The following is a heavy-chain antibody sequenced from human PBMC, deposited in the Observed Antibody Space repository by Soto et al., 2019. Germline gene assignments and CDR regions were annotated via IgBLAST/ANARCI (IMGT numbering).Heavy chain of an antibody. Sequence: QVQLVQSGAEVKKPGASVKVSCKASGYTFITYGVSWVRQAPGQGLDWLGWISTYNGNTRYAERLQGRVTMTTDTTTNTAYMELRNLRSDDTAVYYCARGPTDYYDNNANYFLVYWGQGTLVTVSP. J-gene: IGHJ4*02. CDR2: ISTYNGNT. CDR1: GYTFITYG. V-gene: IGHV1-18*01. CDR3: ARGPTDYYDNNANYFLVY. D-gene: IGHD3-22*01.